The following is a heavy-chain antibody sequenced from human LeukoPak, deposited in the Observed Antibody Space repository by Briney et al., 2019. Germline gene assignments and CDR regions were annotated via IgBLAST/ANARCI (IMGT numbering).Heavy chain of an antibody. V-gene: IGHV3-30-3*01. D-gene: IGHD1-1*01. Sequence: GGSLGLSCAASGFTFSSYAMHWVRQAPGKGLEWVAVISYDGSNKYYADSVKGRFTISRDNSKNTLYLQMNSLRAEDTAVYYCARDGVPGVFDYWGQGTLVTVS. CDR1: GFTFSSYA. CDR2: ISYDGSNK. CDR3: ARDGVPGVFDY. J-gene: IGHJ4*02.